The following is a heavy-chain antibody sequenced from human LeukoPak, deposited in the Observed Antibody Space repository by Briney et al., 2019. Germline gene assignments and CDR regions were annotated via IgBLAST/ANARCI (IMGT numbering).Heavy chain of an antibody. D-gene: IGHD6-6*01. J-gene: IGHJ4*02. CDR3: ARYFDSSSSLYFDY. Sequence: GESLKISCKASGYSFTTNWIAWVRQIPGKGLEWMGIIYPGDSDTRYSPSFQGQVTISADKSISTAYLQWSSLKASDTAMYYCARYFDSSSSLYFDYWGQGTLVTVSS. V-gene: IGHV5-51*01. CDR2: IYPGDSDT. CDR1: GYSFTTNW.